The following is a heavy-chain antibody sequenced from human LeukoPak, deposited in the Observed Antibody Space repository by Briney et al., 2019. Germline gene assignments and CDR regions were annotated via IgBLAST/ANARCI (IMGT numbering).Heavy chain of an antibody. D-gene: IGHD6-6*01. Sequence: SETLSLTCAVYGGSFSGYYRSWIRQPPGKGLEWIGEINHSGSTNYNPSLKSRVTISVDTSKNQFSLKLSSVTAADTAVYYCARATSARLIQGRVSWFDPWGQGTLVTVSS. CDR3: ARATSARLIQGRVSWFDP. V-gene: IGHV4-34*01. J-gene: IGHJ5*02. CDR2: INHSGST. CDR1: GGSFSGYY.